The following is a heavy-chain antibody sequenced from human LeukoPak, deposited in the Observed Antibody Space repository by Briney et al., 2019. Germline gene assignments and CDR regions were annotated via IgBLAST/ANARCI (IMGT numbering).Heavy chain of an antibody. Sequence: ASVKVSCKASGYTFTSYGISWVRQAPGQGLEWMGWISAYNGNTNYAQRLQGRVTMPTDTSTSTAYMELRSLRSDDTAVYYCARDRYYGSGSMYYYMDVWGKGTTVTVSS. CDR2: ISAYNGNT. CDR3: ARDRYYGSGSMYYYMDV. CDR1: GYTFTSYG. V-gene: IGHV1-18*01. D-gene: IGHD3-10*01. J-gene: IGHJ6*03.